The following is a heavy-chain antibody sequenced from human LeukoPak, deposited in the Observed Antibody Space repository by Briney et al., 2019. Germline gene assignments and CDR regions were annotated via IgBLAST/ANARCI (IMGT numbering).Heavy chain of an antibody. CDR2: IIPILGIA. Sequence: SSVKVSCKASGGTFSSYAISWVRQAPGQGLEWMGRIIPILGIANYAQKFQGRVTITADKSTSTAYMELSSLRSEDTAVYYCARAGDCSGGSCPPYYFDYWGQGTLVTVSS. CDR1: GGTFSSYA. J-gene: IGHJ4*02. CDR3: ARAGDCSGGSCPPYYFDY. V-gene: IGHV1-69*04. D-gene: IGHD2-15*01.